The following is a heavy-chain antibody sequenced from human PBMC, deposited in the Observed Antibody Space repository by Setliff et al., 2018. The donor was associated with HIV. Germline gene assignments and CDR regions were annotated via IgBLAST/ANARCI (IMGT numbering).Heavy chain of an antibody. CDR2: ISHDGGNK. CDR3: AKDLRSYRCSIASCSHMDV. CDR1: GFTLSYYG. V-gene: IGHV3-30*18. J-gene: IGHJ6*03. D-gene: IGHD3-16*02. Sequence: LRLSCVASGFTLSYYGMHWVRQAPGKGLEWVAVISHDGGNKYYADSVKGRFTISGDNSKNTLYLQMNSLRSEDAAVYYCAKDLRSYRCSIASCSHMDVWGKGTTVTVSS.